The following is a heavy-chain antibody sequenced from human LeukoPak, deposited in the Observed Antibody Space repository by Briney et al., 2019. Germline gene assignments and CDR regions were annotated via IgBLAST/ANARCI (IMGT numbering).Heavy chain of an antibody. CDR1: GFTFSSYA. V-gene: IGHV3-30-3*01. Sequence: PGGSLRLSCAASGFTFSSYAIYWVRQAPGKGLEWVAVISYDGSNKHYADSVKGRFTISRDNSKNTLYLQMNSLRAEDTAVYYCARGPTYYYDSSGYYSGFDYWGQGTLVTVSS. D-gene: IGHD3-22*01. CDR2: ISYDGSNK. CDR3: ARGPTYYYDSSGYYSGFDY. J-gene: IGHJ4*02.